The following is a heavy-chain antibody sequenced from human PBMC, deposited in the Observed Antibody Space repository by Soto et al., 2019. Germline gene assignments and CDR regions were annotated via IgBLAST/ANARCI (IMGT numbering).Heavy chain of an antibody. CDR3: ARDRGRGYGGHSY. J-gene: IGHJ4*02. CDR2: ISYDGDNK. D-gene: IGHD6-25*01. CDR1: GFTFSDYA. V-gene: IGHV3-30-3*01. Sequence: GGSLRLSCAASGFTFSDYALHWVRQAPGKGLEWVAVISYDGDNKYYANSVKGRFTISRDDSKNTLYLQMNSLRPEDTAVYYCARDRGRGYGGHSYWGQGTLVTVSS.